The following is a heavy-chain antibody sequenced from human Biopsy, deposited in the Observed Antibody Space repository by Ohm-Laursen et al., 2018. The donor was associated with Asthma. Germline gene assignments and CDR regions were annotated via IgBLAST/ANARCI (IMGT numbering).Heavy chain of an antibody. Sequence: GASVEVSCKASGGTFGNYAISWVRQAPGLGLEWMGGISPVFGSTNIAQKFQGRVTISADIFTKTAYLEVSSLRSDDTAVYYCASPSSSREILYYYYNMDIWGQGTTVTV. CDR1: GGTFGNYA. V-gene: IGHV1-69*06. CDR3: ASPSSSREILYYYYNMDI. CDR2: ISPVFGST. J-gene: IGHJ6*02. D-gene: IGHD6-13*01.